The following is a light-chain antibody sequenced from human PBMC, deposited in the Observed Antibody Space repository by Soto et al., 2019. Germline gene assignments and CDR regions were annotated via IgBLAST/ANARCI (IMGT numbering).Light chain of an antibody. CDR2: DAS. J-gene: IGKJ1*01. V-gene: IGKV1-5*01. CDR3: QQYNTYWT. CDR1: QSISSW. Sequence: DIQMTQSPSTLSASVGDRVTITCRASQSISSWVAWYQQKPGKVPKLLIYDASSLESGVPSRFSGSGSGTEFTLTINSLQPDDFATYYCQQYNTYWTFGQGTKVEIK.